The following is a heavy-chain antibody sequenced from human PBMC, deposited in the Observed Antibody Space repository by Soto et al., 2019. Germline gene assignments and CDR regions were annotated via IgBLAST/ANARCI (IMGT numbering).Heavy chain of an antibody. CDR2: ISGSGGST. D-gene: IGHD3-3*01. CDR3: AKDHGIFGSGEFTDVFDF. CDR1: GFTFSSYA. V-gene: IGHV3-23*01. J-gene: IGHJ3*01. Sequence: GGSLRLSCAASGFTFSSYAMSWVRQAPGKGLEWVSAISGSGGSTYYADSVKGRFTISRDNSKNTLYLQMNSLRAEDTAVYYCAKDHGIFGSGEFTDVFDFGGKGKMVPV.